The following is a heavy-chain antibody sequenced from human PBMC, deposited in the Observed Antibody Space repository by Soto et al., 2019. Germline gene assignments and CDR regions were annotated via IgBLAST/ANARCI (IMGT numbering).Heavy chain of an antibody. CDR1: GFTFINYA. CDR3: ARKVLGSTTRPDYWYFDL. D-gene: IGHD3-10*01. Sequence: EVQLLESGGGLVQPGGSLRLSCAASGFTFINYAMNWVRQAPGKGLQWVATISGGGEATFYTDSVKGRFTISRDFSSNPASLQMNSLGADDTAVYYCARKVLGSTTRPDYWYFDLWGRGTLVTVSS. CDR2: ISGGGEAT. V-gene: IGHV3-23*01. J-gene: IGHJ2*01.